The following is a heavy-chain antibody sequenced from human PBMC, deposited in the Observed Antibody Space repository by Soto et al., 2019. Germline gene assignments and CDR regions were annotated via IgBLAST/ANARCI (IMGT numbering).Heavy chain of an antibody. Sequence: XESLSLSFAASGFTFSSYSMNWVRQAPGKGLEWVSSISSSSYIYYADSVKGRFTISRDNAKNSLYLQMNSLRAEDTAVYYCARDKITFGGVIVDFDYWGQGTLVTVSS. CDR1: GFTFSSYS. V-gene: IGHV3-21*01. D-gene: IGHD3-16*02. J-gene: IGHJ4*02. CDR3: ARDKITFGGVIVDFDY. CDR2: ISSSSYI.